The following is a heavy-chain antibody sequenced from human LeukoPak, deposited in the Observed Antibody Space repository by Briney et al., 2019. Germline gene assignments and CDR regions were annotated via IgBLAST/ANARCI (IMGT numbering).Heavy chain of an antibody. CDR2: ISASNGNT. CDR3: GKGSTLGY. V-gene: IGHV1-18*01. D-gene: IGHD7-27*01. J-gene: IGHJ4*02. CDR1: GYTFKNYG. Sequence: ASVKVSCKASGYTFKNYGVSWVRQAPGQGFEWMGWISASNGNTNYAQKFQGRVTMTTDTSTSTAYMELRSLRFDDTAVYYCGKGSTLGYWGQGTPVTVSS.